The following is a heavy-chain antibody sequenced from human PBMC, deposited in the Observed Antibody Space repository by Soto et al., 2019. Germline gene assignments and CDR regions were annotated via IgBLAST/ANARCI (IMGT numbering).Heavy chain of an antibody. CDR2: IKQDGSEK. Sequence: GGSLRLSCAVSGFTFSNYWMSWVRQAPGKGLEWVANIKQDGSEKYYVDSVKGRFTISRVNAKSSLYLQLNSLRAEDTAVYYCTRAQTTGWYVSYWGQGTLVTVSS. D-gene: IGHD6-19*01. CDR3: TRAQTTGWYVSY. J-gene: IGHJ4*02. V-gene: IGHV3-7*01. CDR1: GFTFSNYW.